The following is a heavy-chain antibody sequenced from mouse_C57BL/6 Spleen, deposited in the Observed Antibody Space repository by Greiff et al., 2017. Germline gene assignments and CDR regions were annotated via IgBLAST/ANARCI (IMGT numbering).Heavy chain of an antibody. J-gene: IGHJ2*01. Sequence: EVKLVESGGDLVKPGGSLKLSCAASGFTFSSYGMSWVRQTPDKRLEWVATISSGGSYTYYPDSVKGRFTISRDNAKNTLYLQMSSLKSEDTAMYYCARHERNGYSFFDYWGQGTTLTVSS. CDR3: ARHERNGYSFFDY. V-gene: IGHV5-6*01. CDR1: GFTFSSYG. D-gene: IGHD2-3*01. CDR2: ISSGGSYT.